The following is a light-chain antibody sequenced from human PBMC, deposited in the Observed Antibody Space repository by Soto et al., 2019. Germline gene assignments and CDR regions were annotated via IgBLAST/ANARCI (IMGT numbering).Light chain of an antibody. CDR2: GAS. J-gene: IGKJ4*01. V-gene: IGKV3-20*01. Sequence: EIVLTQSPGTLSLSPGERATLSCRASQSVSSSYLAWYQQKPGQAPRLLIYGASSRATGIPDRFSGSGSGTDLNLTIRRLEPEDFAVYYCQQYGSSPLTFGGGTKVEIK. CDR1: QSVSSSY. CDR3: QQYGSSPLT.